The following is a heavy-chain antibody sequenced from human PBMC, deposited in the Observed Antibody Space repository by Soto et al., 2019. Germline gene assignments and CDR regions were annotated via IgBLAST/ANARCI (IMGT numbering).Heavy chain of an antibody. J-gene: IGHJ6*02. V-gene: IGHV1-18*01. CDR3: ARDGRAELRYYYYYYGMDV. CDR1: GYTFTSYG. CDR2: ISAYNGNT. Sequence: QVQLVQSGAEVKKPGASVKVSCKASGYTFTSYGISWVRQAPGQGLEWMGWISAYNGNTNYAQKLQGRATMTTDTSTSTAYMELRSLRSDDTAVYYCARDGRAELRYYYYYYGMDVWGQGTTVTVSS. D-gene: IGHD1-7*01.